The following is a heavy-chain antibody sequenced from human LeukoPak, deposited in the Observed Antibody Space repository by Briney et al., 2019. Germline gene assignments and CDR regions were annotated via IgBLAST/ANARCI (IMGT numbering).Heavy chain of an antibody. V-gene: IGHV4-59*01. CDR3: ARWARGYFDY. Sequence: PSETLSLICTVSGASISSDYWSWIRQPPGKGMEWIGYISYSGSTNYNPSLKSRVTISEDTSKNQFPLKLSSVTAADTAVYHCARWARGYFDYWGQGTLVTVSS. D-gene: IGHD1-26*01. J-gene: IGHJ4*02. CDR1: GASISSDY. CDR2: ISYSGST.